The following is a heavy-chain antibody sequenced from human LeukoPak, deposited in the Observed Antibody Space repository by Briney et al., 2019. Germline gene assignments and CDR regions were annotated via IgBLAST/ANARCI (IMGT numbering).Heavy chain of an antibody. CDR3: ASSSSTRYFDWLPTADY. CDR2: INPNSGGT. D-gene: IGHD3-9*01. J-gene: IGHJ4*02. Sequence: VASVTVSCKASGYTFTGYYMHWVRQAPGQGLEWMGWINPNSGGTNYAQKFQGRVTMTRDTSISTAYMELSRLRSDDTAVYYCASSSSTRYFDWLPTADYWGQGTLVTVSS. CDR1: GYTFTGYY. V-gene: IGHV1-2*02.